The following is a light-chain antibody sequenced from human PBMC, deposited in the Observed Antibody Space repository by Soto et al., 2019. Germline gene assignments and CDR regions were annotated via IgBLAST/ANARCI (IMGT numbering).Light chain of an antibody. V-gene: IGKV3-15*01. CDR1: QSLSIK. CDR2: RAS. J-gene: IGKJ1*01. CDR3: HQYNNWPPWT. Sequence: EILMTLSPATLAVSQGESATLSCTASQSLSIKLAWYQQKPGQAPRLLIYRASTRASGVPARFGGSGSGTEFTLTISSLQYEDFAVYYCHQYNNWPPWTFGPGAKVDIK.